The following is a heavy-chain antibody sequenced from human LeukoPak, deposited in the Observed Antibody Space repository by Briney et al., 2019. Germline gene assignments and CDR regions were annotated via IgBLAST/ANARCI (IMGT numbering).Heavy chain of an antibody. V-gene: IGHV3-30*03. CDR2: ISYDGSNK. D-gene: IGHD3-22*01. Sequence: GGSLRLSCAASGFTFSSYGMHWVRQAPGKGLEWVAVISYDGSNKYYADSVKGRFTISRDNSKNTLYLQMNSLRAEDTAVYYCARETISMRVVAHWYFDLWGRGTLVTVSS. CDR3: ARETISMRVVAHWYFDL. J-gene: IGHJ2*01. CDR1: GFTFSSYG.